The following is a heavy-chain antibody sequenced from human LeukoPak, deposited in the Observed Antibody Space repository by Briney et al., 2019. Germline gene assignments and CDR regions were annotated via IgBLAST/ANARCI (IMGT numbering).Heavy chain of an antibody. J-gene: IGHJ4*02. Sequence: SETLSLTCTVSGGSISSYYWSWIRQPPGKGLEWIGYIYYSGSTNFNPFLKSRVTISVDTSKNQFSLKLSSVTAADTAVYYCARYYYDSSGYYYGYFDYWGQGTLVTVSS. V-gene: IGHV4-59*01. D-gene: IGHD3-22*01. CDR1: GGSISSYY. CDR3: ARYYYDSSGYYYGYFDY. CDR2: IYYSGST.